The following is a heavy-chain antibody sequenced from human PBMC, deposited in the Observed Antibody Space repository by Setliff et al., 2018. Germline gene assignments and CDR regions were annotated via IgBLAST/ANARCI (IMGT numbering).Heavy chain of an antibody. CDR1: GFTFSDYY. J-gene: IGHJ6*02. CDR3: ARNWVTAQHYYYGMDV. Sequence: LRLSCAASGFTFSDYYMSWIRQAPGKGLEWVSYISSSGSTIYYADSVKGRFTISRDNAKNSLYLQMDSLRAEDTAVYYCARNWVTAQHYYYGMDVWGQGTTVTVSS. CDR2: ISSSGSTI. D-gene: IGHD2-21*02. V-gene: IGHV3-11*04.